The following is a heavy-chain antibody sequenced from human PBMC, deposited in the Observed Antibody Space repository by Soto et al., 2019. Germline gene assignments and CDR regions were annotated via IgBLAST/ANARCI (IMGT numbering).Heavy chain of an antibody. D-gene: IGHD5-12*01. CDR1: GFTFSSYS. J-gene: IGHJ6*02. V-gene: IGHV3-48*02. Sequence: GGSLRLSCAASGFTFSSYSMNWVRQAPGKGLEWVSYISSSSSTIYYADSVKGRFTISRDNAKNSLYLQMNSLRDEDTAVYYCATPRRGLYGMDVWGQGTTVTVSS. CDR3: ATPRRGLYGMDV. CDR2: ISSSSSTI.